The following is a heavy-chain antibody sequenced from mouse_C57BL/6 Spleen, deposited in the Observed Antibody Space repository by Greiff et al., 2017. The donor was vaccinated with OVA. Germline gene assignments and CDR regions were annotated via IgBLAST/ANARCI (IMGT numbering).Heavy chain of an antibody. Sequence: DVKLQESGPELVKPGASVKMSCKASGYTFTDYNMHWVKQSHGKSLEWIGYINPNNGGTSYNQKFKGKATLTVNKSSSTAYMELRSLTSEDSAVYYCATLGHSYWYFDVWGTGTTVTVSS. CDR2: INPNNGGT. CDR3: ATLGHSYWYFDV. CDR1: GYTFTDYN. D-gene: IGHD4-1*01. J-gene: IGHJ1*03. V-gene: IGHV1-22*01.